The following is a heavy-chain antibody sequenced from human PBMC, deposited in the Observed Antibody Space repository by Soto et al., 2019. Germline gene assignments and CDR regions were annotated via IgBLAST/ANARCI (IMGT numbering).Heavy chain of an antibody. CDR1: GYIFSNYG. D-gene: IGHD3-22*01. Sequence: GASVKVSCKGSGYIFSNYGIGWVRQAPGQGLEWMGWISAYNGDTNYAQKLQGRVTMTTDTSTNTAYMELRSLRSDDTAVYYCGRDYYYDSSGYHPLSYWGQGTLVTVSS. V-gene: IGHV1-18*01. CDR3: GRDYYYDSSGYHPLSY. J-gene: IGHJ4*02. CDR2: ISAYNGDT.